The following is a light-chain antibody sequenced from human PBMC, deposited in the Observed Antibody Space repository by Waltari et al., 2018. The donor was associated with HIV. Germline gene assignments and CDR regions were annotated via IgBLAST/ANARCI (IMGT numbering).Light chain of an antibody. CDR3: QQYGSSPQA. Sequence: EIVLTQSPATLSLSPVERATLSCGASQSVSSSYLAWYQQKPGLAPRLLIYDASSRATGIPDRFSGSGSGTDFTLTISRLEPEDFAVYYCQQYGSSPQALGQGTKVEIK. CDR1: QSVSSSY. V-gene: IGKV3D-20*01. J-gene: IGKJ1*01. CDR2: DAS.